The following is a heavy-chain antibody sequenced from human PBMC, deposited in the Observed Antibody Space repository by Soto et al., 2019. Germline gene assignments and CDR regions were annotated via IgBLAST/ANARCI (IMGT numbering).Heavy chain of an antibody. J-gene: IGHJ4*02. CDR3: ARVTYYDILTGYLIDY. CDR1: GGSFSGYY. D-gene: IGHD3-9*01. CDR2: INHSGST. V-gene: IGHV4-34*01. Sequence: QVQLQQWGAGLLKPSETLSLTCAVYGGSFSGYYWSWIRQPPGKGLEWIGEINHSGSTNYNPSLKSRVTISVDTSTNQFSLKLSSVTAADTAVYYCARVTYYDILTGYLIDYWGQGTLVTVSS.